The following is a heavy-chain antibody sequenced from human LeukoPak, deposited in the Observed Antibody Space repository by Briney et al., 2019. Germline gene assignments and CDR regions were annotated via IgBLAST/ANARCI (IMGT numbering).Heavy chain of an antibody. J-gene: IGHJ5*02. CDR3: ARHLRLWQNWFDP. Sequence: GESLKISGKCSGYTFITYWIGWVRQMPGKGLEWMGIIYPGDSDTRYSPSFRGQVTISADKSINTAYLQWSSLKASDTAMYYCARHLRLWQNWFDPWGQGTLVTVSS. CDR2: IYPGDSDT. D-gene: IGHD5-18*01. V-gene: IGHV5-51*01. CDR1: GYTFITYW.